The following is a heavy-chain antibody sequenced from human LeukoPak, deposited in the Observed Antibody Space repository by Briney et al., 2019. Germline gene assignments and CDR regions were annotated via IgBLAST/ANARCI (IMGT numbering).Heavy chain of an antibody. CDR1: GDSFSSHY. J-gene: IGHJ3*02. V-gene: IGHV4-59*11. Sequence: PSETLSLTCAVSGDSFSSHYWTWIRQSPETGLEWIGYISHIGRTNYNPSLKSRVTISIDTSKNQFSLKLRSVTAADTAVYYRARDLVTVTKGFDIWGQGTMVSVSS. CDR2: ISHIGRT. CDR3: ARDLVTVTKGFDI. D-gene: IGHD4-17*01.